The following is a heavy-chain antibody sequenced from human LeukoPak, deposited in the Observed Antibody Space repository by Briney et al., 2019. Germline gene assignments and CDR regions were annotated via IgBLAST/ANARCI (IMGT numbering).Heavy chain of an antibody. V-gene: IGHV3-33*01. D-gene: IGHD3-16*01. CDR2: IWHDGSDK. CDR3: ARDPGLGLWNGLDV. CDR1: GFPFSSFG. Sequence: GGSLRLSCAASGFPFSSFGMHWVRQAPGKGLEWVAVIWHDGSDKFYADSVKGRFTVSRDNSKITLYLQMNSLRAEDTAVYYCARDPGLGLWNGLDVWGQGTTVTVS. J-gene: IGHJ6*02.